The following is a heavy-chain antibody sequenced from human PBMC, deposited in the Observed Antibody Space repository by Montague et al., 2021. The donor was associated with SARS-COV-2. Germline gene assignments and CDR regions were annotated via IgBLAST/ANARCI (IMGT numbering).Heavy chain of an antibody. V-gene: IGHV4-59*01. CDR1: GGSISSYY. D-gene: IGHD3-10*01. CDR3: ARAGMVRGSYYYYGMDV. CDR2: IYYSGST. Sequence: SETLSLTCTVSGGSISSYYWSWIRQPPGKGLGWIGYIYYSGSTNYNPSLKSRATISVATSKNQFSLKLSHVTAADTAVDYCARAGMVRGSYYYYGMDVWGQGTTVTVSS. J-gene: IGHJ6*02.